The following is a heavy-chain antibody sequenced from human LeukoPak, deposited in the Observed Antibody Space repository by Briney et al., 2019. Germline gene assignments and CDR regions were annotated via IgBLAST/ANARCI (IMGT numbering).Heavy chain of an antibody. CDR1: GGTFSSYA. Sequence: SVKVSCKASGGTFSSYAISWVRLAPGQGLEWMGGIIPISGTANYAQKFQGGVTITADESTSTAYMELSSLRSEDTAVYYCARAPYSSGGSTNYYYYYYMDVWGKGTTVTVSS. CDR3: ARAPYSSGGSTNYYYYYYMDV. V-gene: IGHV1-69*13. J-gene: IGHJ6*03. CDR2: IIPISGTA. D-gene: IGHD6-19*01.